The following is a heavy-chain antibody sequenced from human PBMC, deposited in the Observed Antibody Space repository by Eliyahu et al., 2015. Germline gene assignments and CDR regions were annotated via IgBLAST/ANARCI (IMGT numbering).Heavy chain of an antibody. J-gene: IGHJ6*02. CDR2: ISAENGNT. V-gene: IGHV1-18*01. Sequence: QVQLVQSGAEVKKPGASVKVSCKASGYTFTSYGISWVRQAPGQGLEWMGWISAENGNTNYAQKLQGRVTMTTDTSTSTAYMELRSLRSDDTAVYYCARVGYSGYDHKGYYYYGMDVWGQGTTVTVSS. D-gene: IGHD5-12*01. CDR3: ARVGYSGYDHKGYYYYGMDV. CDR1: GYTFTSYG.